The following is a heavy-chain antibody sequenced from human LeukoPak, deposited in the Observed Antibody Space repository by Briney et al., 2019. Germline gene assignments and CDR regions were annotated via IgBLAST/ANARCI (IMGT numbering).Heavy chain of an antibody. Sequence: ASAKVSCKASGYTFTSYGISWVRQAPGQGLEWMGWISAYNGNTNYAQKLQGRVTMTTDTSTSTAYMELRSLRSDDTAVYYCARLRQQLALGYYYMDVWGKGTTVTVSS. D-gene: IGHD6-13*01. V-gene: IGHV1-18*01. CDR1: GYTFTSYG. J-gene: IGHJ6*03. CDR2: ISAYNGNT. CDR3: ARLRQQLALGYYYMDV.